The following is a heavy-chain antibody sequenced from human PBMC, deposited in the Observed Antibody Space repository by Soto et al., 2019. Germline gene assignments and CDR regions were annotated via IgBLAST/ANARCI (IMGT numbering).Heavy chain of an antibody. D-gene: IGHD3-3*01. CDR1: GGSISSGDYY. V-gene: IGHV4-30-4*01. J-gene: IGHJ3*02. CDR3: AKTTGVPRVIKIFGVDQRAFDI. Sequence: PSETLSLTCTFSGGSISSGDYYWSWIRQPPGKGLEWIGYIYYSGSTYYNPSLKSRVTISVDTSKNQFSLKLSSVTAADTAVYYCAKTTGVPRVIKIFGVDQRAFDIWGQGTMVTVSS. CDR2: IYYSGST.